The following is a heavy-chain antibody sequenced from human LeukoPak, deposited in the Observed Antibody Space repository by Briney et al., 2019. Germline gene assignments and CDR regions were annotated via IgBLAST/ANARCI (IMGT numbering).Heavy chain of an antibody. J-gene: IGHJ4*02. V-gene: IGHV4-34*01. CDR1: GGSFSGYY. Sequence: SETLSLTCAVYGGSFSGYYSSWIRQPPGKGLEWIGEINHSGSTNYNPSLKSRVTISVDTSKNQFSLKLSSVTAADTAVYYCARGYYDSSGYSTKTLRPENYFDYWGQGTLVTVSS. D-gene: IGHD3-22*01. CDR3: ARGYYDSSGYSTKTLRPENYFDY. CDR2: INHSGST.